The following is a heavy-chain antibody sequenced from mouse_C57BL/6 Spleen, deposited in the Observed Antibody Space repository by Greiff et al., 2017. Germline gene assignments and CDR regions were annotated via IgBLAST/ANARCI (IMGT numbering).Heavy chain of an antibody. CDR1: GYSFTGYY. V-gene: IGHV1-42*01. D-gene: IGHD1-1*01. CDR3: ARVYGSSYGYFDV. CDR2: INPSTGGT. Sequence: EVQLQQSGPELVKPGASVKISCEASGYSFTGYYMNWVKQSPEKSLEWIGEINPSTGGTTYNQKFKAKATLTVDKSSSTAYMQLKSLTSEDSAVYYCARVYGSSYGYFDVWGTGTTVTVSS. J-gene: IGHJ1*03.